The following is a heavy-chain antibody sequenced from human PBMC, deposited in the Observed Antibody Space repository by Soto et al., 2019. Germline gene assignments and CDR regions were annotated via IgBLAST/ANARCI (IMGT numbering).Heavy chain of an antibody. Sequence: PSETLSLTCTVSGGSISSGGYYWSCIRQHPGKGLEWIGYIYYSGSAYYNPSLKSRVTISVDTSKNQFSLKLSSVTAADTAVYYCAREITMVRGVMSNYYYYMDVSGKGTTVTVSS. D-gene: IGHD3-10*01. V-gene: IGHV4-31*03. J-gene: IGHJ6*03. CDR1: GGSISSGGYY. CDR2: IYYSGSA. CDR3: AREITMVRGVMSNYYYYMDV.